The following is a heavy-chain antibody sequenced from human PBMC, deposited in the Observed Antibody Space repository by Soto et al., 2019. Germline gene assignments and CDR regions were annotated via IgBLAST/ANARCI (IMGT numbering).Heavy chain of an antibody. CDR1: GFTLSGRS. J-gene: IGHJ6*03. CDR3: ARGWFGPDV. CDR2: IDNAGTDS. D-gene: IGHD3-10*01. Sequence: EVQLVESGGGLVQPGGSLRLSCAASGFTLSGRSMHWVRQAPGKGLVWVSCIDNAGTDSTYADSVKGRFTSSRDNAKHMLYLQMNSLRVEDTAVYYCARGWFGPDVWGKGTTVTVSS. V-gene: IGHV3-74*01.